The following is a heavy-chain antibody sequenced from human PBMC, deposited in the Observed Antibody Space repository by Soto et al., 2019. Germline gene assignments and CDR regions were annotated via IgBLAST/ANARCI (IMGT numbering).Heavy chain of an antibody. CDR1: GGSISSYY. D-gene: IGHD1-7*01. J-gene: IGHJ1*01. CDR2: IQYSVST. Sequence: PSETLSLTCTVSGGSISSYYWSWIRQPPGKGLEWIGYIQYSVSTNYNPSLKSRVTISLDTSKTHFSLELISVTAADTAVYFWASMGNSWHVHFQHWGKGTLVTASS. CDR3: ASMGNSWHVHFQH. V-gene: IGHV4-59*08.